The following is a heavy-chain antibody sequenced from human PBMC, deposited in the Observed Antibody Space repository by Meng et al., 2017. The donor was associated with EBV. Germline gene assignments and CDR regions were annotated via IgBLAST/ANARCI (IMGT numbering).Heavy chain of an antibody. D-gene: IGHD3-10*01. V-gene: IGHV4-39*07. CDR3: ARSSPVRFGELSN. Sequence: QLQLQESGPGLVKPSETLSLTCTVSGGSISSSSYYWGWLRQPPGKGLEWIGSIYYSGSTYYNPSLKSRVTISVDTSKNQFSLKLSSVTAADTAVYYCARSSPVRFGELSNWGQGTLGTVSS. CDR1: GGSISSSSYY. CDR2: IYYSGST. J-gene: IGHJ4*02.